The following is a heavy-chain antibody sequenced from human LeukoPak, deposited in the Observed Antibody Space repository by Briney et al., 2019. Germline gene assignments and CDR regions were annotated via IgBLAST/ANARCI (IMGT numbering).Heavy chain of an antibody. Sequence: GGSLRLSCAASGFTFSNYGIHWVRQAPGSGLEWVAYISPASKTIKYADSVKGRFTISRDNAKKSLYLQMKSLRAEDTAVYYCARDPYYSNHLDFLGQGTLVTVSS. J-gene: IGHJ4*02. D-gene: IGHD4-11*01. CDR3: ARDPYYSNHLDF. CDR2: ISPASKTI. V-gene: IGHV3-48*04. CDR1: GFTFSNYG.